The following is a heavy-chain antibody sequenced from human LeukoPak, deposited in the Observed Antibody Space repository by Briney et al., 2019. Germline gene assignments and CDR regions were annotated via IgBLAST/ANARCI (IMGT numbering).Heavy chain of an antibody. J-gene: IGHJ5*02. V-gene: IGHV4-4*07. CDR2: IYTRGST. D-gene: IGHD2-2*01. CDR1: GGSISSYY. CDR3: ARHGQLFGGPSDP. Sequence: SETLSLTCTVSGGSISSYYWSWIRQPAGKGLEWIGRIYTRGSTNYNPSLESRVTISVDTSKNQFFLKLSSVTAADTAVYYCARHGQLFGGPSDPWGQGTLVTVSS.